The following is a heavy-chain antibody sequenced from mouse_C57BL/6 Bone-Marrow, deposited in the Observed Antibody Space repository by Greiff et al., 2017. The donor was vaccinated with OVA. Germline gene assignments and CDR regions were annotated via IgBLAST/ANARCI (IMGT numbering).Heavy chain of an antibody. D-gene: IGHD1-1*01. CDR3: ARITTVVPYFDY. CDR1: GFTFTDYY. Sequence: EVQRVESGGGLVQPGGSLSLSCAASGFTFTDYYMSWVRQPPGKALEWLGFIRNKANGYTTEYSASVKGRFTISRDNSQSILYLQMNALRAEDSATYYCARITTVVPYFDYWGQGTTLTVSS. J-gene: IGHJ2*01. CDR2: IRNKANGYTT. V-gene: IGHV7-3*01.